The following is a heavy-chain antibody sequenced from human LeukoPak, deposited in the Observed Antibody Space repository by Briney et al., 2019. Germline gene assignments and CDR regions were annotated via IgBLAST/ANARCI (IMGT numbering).Heavy chain of an antibody. V-gene: IGHV1-24*01. Sequence: ASVRVSCKVSGYTLTELSMHWVRQAPGKGLEWMGGFDPEDGETIYAQKFQGRVTMTEDTSTDTAYMELSSLRSEDTAVYYCATGAGSSRTVDYWGQGALVTVSS. CDR3: ATGAGSSRTVDY. D-gene: IGHD6-13*01. J-gene: IGHJ4*02. CDR2: FDPEDGET. CDR1: GYTLTELS.